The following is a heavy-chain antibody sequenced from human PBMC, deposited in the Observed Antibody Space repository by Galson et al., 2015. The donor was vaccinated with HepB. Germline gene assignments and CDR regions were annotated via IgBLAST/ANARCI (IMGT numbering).Heavy chain of an antibody. V-gene: IGHV1-46*01. D-gene: IGHD3-9*01. J-gene: IGHJ4*02. Sequence: SVKVSCKASSDTFATYALNWVRQAPGQGLEWMGWIINPTSGSSNYAQKFQGRITMTRDTSTRTVYMELNSLRSEDTAVYYCARGPTYYDVLTSLGDSYYFDPWGQGTLVTVSS. CDR3: ARGPTYYDVLTSLGDSYYFDP. CDR2: INPTSGSS. CDR1: SDTFATYA.